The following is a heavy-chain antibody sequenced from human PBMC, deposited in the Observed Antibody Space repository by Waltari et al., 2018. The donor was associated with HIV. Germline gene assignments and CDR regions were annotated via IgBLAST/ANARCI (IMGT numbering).Heavy chain of an antibody. CDR2: ISSSSIII. Sequence: EVHLVESGGGLVQPGGSLRLSCAASGFTFSSYSMNWVRQAPGKGLEWVSYISSSSIIIYYADSVKGRFTISRDNAKNSLYLQMNSLRDEDTAVYYCARDSRSYDYSKSWFDPWGQGTLVTVSS. J-gene: IGHJ5*02. V-gene: IGHV3-48*02. CDR1: GFTFSSYS. CDR3: ARDSRSYDYSKSWFDP. D-gene: IGHD4-4*01.